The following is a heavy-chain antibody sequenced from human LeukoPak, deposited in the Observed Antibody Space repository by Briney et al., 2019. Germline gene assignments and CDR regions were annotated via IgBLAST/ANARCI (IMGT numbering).Heavy chain of an antibody. CDR2: ISWNSGSI. D-gene: IGHD2-8*02. V-gene: IGHV3-9*01. Sequence: GRSLRLSCAASGFTFDDYAMHWVRQAPGKGLEWVSGISWNSGSIGYADSVKGRFTISRDNAKNSLYLQMNSLRAEDTAVYYCARDLGDGRGLVGGDYWGQGTLVTVSS. CDR3: ARDLGDGRGLVGGDY. J-gene: IGHJ4*02. CDR1: GFTFDDYA.